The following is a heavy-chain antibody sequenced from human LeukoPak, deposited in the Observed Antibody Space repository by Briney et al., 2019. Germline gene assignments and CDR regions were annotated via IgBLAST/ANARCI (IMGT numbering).Heavy chain of an antibody. D-gene: IGHD3-9*01. J-gene: IGHJ4*02. CDR2: IGGSASGT. CDR3: AKFYDILTGYFDH. V-gene: IGHV3-23*01. CDR1: GFTFSSYT. Sequence: GGSLRLSCAASGFTFSSYTMNWVRQAPGKGLEWVSTIGGSASGTFYADSVKGRFTISRDNSKNTLYLQMNSLRAEDTAVYYCAKFYDILTGYFDHWGQGTLVTVSS.